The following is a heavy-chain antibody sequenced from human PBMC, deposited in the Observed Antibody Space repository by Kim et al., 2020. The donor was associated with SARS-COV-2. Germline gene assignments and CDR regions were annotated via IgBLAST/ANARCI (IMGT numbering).Heavy chain of an antibody. J-gene: IGHJ6*02. CDR3: ARDGYGGIPPHYYYYYGMDV. V-gene: IGHV4-61*02. CDR1: GGSISSGSYY. CDR2: IYTSGST. D-gene: IGHD4-17*01. Sequence: SETLSLTCTVSGGSISSGSYYWSWIRQPAGKGLEWIGRIYTSGSTNYNPSLKSRVTISVDTSKNQFSLKLSSVTAADTAVYYCARDGYGGIPPHYYYYYGMDVWGQGTTVTVSS.